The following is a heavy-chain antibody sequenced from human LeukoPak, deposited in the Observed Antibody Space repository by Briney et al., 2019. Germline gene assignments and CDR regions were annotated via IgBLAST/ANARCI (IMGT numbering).Heavy chain of an antibody. D-gene: IGHD3-10*01. CDR2: ISGSGGST. CDR3: ARGRGSYGWFDP. CDR1: GFTFSSYA. V-gene: IGHV3-23*01. J-gene: IGHJ5*02. Sequence: GGSLRLSCAASGFTFSSYAMSWVRQAPGKGLEWVSAISGSGGSTYYADSVKGRFTISRDNSKNTLYLQMNSLRVEDTAEYYCARGRGSYGWFDPWGQGTLVTVSS.